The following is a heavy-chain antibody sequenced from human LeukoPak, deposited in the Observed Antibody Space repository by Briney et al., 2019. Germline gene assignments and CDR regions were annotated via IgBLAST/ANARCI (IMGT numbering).Heavy chain of an antibody. Sequence: SETLSLTCTVSGGSISSSSYYWGWIRQPPGKGLEWIGSIYYSGSTYYNPSLKSRVTISIDTSKNQFSLKLSSVTAADTAVYFCARATSPGYYFDYWGQGTLVTVSS. CDR3: ARATSPGYYFDY. D-gene: IGHD7-27*01. CDR1: GGSISSSSYY. V-gene: IGHV4-39*07. CDR2: IYYSGST. J-gene: IGHJ4*02.